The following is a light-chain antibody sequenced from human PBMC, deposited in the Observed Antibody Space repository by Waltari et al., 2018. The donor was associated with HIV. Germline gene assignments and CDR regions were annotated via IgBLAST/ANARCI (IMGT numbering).Light chain of an antibody. CDR2: AAS. J-gene: IGKJ4*01. Sequence: DIQMTQSPSSLPASVGDRVSITCRASQSISNYLTWYQQKPGKAPNLLIFAASNLQSGVPSRFSGSGSGTDFTLTISSLRPEDFATYYCQQTYSTPLTFGRGTRVEIK. CDR1: QSISNY. V-gene: IGKV1-39*01. CDR3: QQTYSTPLT.